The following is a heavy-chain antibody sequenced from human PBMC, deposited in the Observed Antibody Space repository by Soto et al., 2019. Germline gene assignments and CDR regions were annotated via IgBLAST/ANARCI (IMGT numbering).Heavy chain of an antibody. V-gene: IGHV3-48*02. J-gene: IGHJ6*02. D-gene: IGHD4-4*01. CDR2: ISSSSSTI. CDR3: AGETDYTSDYYYYYGMDV. CDR1: GFTFSSYS. Sequence: GGSLRLSCAASGFTFSSYSMNWVRQAPGKGLEWVSYISSSSSTIYYADSVKGRFTISRDNAKNSLYLQMNSLRDEDTAVYYCAGETDYTSDYYYYYGMDVWGQGTTVTVSS.